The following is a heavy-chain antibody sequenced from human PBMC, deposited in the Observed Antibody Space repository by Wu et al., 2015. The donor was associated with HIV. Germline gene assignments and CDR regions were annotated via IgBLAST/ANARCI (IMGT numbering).Heavy chain of an antibody. CDR1: GYNFTNYA. D-gene: IGHD3-3*01. J-gene: IGHJ6*03. V-gene: IGHV1-18*01. CDR3: ARRYYDFWSGSREVPYYYYMDV. CDR2: ITTYNVNT. Sequence: QVQLVQSGGEVKRPGASVKVSCQASGYNFTNYAVNWVRQAPGQGLQWMGWITTYNVNTKYAHDFQGRVTLTTDTSTSTAYMELSNLTSDDTAIYYCARRYYDFWSGSREVPYYYYMDVWGKGTTVTVSS.